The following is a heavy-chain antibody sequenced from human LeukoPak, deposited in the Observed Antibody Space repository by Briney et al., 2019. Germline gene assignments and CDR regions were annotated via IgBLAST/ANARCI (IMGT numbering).Heavy chain of an antibody. D-gene: IGHD5/OR15-5a*01. CDR2: ISYDGSNK. V-gene: IGHV3-30*03. CDR3: ARDLRKFSVYGMDV. CDR1: GFTFTSYG. Sequence: GVSLRLSCAASGFTFTSYGMHWVRQAPGKGLEWVAVISYDGSNKYYADSVKGRFTISRDNSKNTLYLQMNSLRAEDTAVYYYARDLRKFSVYGMDVWGQGTTVTVCS. J-gene: IGHJ6*02.